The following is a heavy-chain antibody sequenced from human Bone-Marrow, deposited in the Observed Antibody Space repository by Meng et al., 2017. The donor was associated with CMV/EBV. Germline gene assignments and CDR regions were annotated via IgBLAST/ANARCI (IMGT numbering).Heavy chain of an antibody. J-gene: IGHJ4*02. Sequence: GGSLRLSCAASGFIFSSYAMSWVRQAPGKGLEWVSAISIGGGGTYYADSVKGRFTISRDNSKNTLYLQMNSLRAEDTAVYYCAKVFSSRGGSYYPLFDYWGQGTLVTVSS. D-gene: IGHD1-26*01. CDR1: GFIFSSYA. CDR3: AKVFSSRGGSYYPLFDY. CDR2: ISIGGGGT. V-gene: IGHV3-23*01.